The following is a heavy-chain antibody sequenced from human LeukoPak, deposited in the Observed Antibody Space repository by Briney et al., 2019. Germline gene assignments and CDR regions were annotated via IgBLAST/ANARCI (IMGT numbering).Heavy chain of an antibody. Sequence: PSETLSLTCAVSGYSITTSFYEGWIRQPPGKGLEWIGIIHHSGYTYYNPSLKSRVTMSLNTSKNQFSLHLSSVTAADTALYYCARASNSGYYYFDYWGQGTLVTVSS. CDR3: ARASNSGYYYFDY. CDR2: IHHSGYT. CDR1: GYSITTSFY. V-gene: IGHV4-38-2*01. J-gene: IGHJ4*02. D-gene: IGHD3-22*01.